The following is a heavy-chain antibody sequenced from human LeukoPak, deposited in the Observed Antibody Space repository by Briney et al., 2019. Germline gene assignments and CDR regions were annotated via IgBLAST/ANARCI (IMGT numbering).Heavy chain of an antibody. CDR1: GITVSSNY. Sequence: GGSLRLSCAASGITVSSNYMTWVRQAPGKGLEWVSVLYSGGTTYYADSVKGRFTISRDNSKNTLYLQMDSLRVEDTAVYYCARDPPGIRVPGVWGQGTLVTFSS. J-gene: IGHJ4*02. D-gene: IGHD6-19*01. CDR2: LYSGGTT. V-gene: IGHV3-53*01. CDR3: ARDPPGIRVPGV.